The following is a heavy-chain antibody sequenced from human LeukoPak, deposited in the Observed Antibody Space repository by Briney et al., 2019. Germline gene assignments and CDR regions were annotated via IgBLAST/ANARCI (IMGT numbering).Heavy chain of an antibody. J-gene: IGHJ4*02. CDR2: FDPEDGET. CDR3: ATIDGHYDSSGY. Sequence: AASVKVSCKVSGYTLTELSMHWVRQAPGKGLDGMGGFDPEDGETIYAQKFQGRVTMTEDTSTDTAYMELSSLRSEDTAVYYCATIDGHYDSSGYWGQGTLVIVSS. D-gene: IGHD3-22*01. V-gene: IGHV1-24*01. CDR1: GYTLTELS.